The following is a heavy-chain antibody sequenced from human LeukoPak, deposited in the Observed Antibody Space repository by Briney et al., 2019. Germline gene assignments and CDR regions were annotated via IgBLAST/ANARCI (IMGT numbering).Heavy chain of an antibody. D-gene: IGHD4-17*01. CDR3: ARKHDYGDTFDY. J-gene: IGHJ4*02. CDR1: GFTFSSYA. CDR2: ISGSGGST. Sequence: GGSLRLSCAASGFTFSSYAMSWVRQAPGKGLEWVSAISGSGGSTYYADSVKGRFTISRDNAKNSLYLQMNSLRAEDTAVYYCARKHDYGDTFDYWGQGTLVTVSS. V-gene: IGHV3-23*01.